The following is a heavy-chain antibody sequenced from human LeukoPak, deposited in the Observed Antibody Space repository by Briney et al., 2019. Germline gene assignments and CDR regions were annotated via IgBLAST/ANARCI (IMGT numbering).Heavy chain of an antibody. Sequence: GGSLRLSCAASGFTFSNHAMHWVRQAPGKGLEWVTLVWYDGNRKYYADSVKGRFTISRDNSKNSVYLQLNSLRPEDTAVYYCVSMVRGIGYWGQGTLVTVSS. V-gene: IGHV3-30*02. D-gene: IGHD3-10*01. CDR2: VWYDGNRK. J-gene: IGHJ4*02. CDR3: VSMVRGIGY. CDR1: GFTFSNHA.